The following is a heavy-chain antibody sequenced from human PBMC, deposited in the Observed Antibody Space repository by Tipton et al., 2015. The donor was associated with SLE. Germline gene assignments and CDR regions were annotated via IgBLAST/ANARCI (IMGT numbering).Heavy chain of an antibody. D-gene: IGHD3-22*01. J-gene: IGHJ4*02. CDR2: IYTSGST. CDR3: ARDGSLYYYDSSGYTYYFDY. V-gene: IGHV4-4*07. Sequence: TLSLTCTVSGGSISSYYWSWIRQPAGKGLEWIGHIYTSGSTNYNPSLKSRVTISVDTSKNQFSLKLSSVTAADTAVYYCARDGSLYYYDSSGYTYYFDYWGQGTLVTVSS. CDR1: GGSISSYY.